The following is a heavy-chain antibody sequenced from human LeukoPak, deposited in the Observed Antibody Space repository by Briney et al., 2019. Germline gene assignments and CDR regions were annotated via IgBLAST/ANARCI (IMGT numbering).Heavy chain of an antibody. CDR2: IYYSGST. CDR1: GGSISSYY. J-gene: IGHJ4*02. D-gene: IGHD3-10*01. CDR3: ASSRGRCFDY. Sequence: SETLSLTCTVSGGSISSYYWSWIRQPPGKGLEWIGYIYYSGSTNYNPSLKSRVTISVDTSKNQFSLELSSVTAADTAVYYCASSRGRCFDYWGQGTLVTVSS. V-gene: IGHV4-59*01.